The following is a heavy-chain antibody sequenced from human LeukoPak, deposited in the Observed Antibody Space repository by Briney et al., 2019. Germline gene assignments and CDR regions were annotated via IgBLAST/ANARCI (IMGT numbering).Heavy chain of an antibody. V-gene: IGHV3-30*18. J-gene: IGHJ4*02. D-gene: IGHD3-22*01. Sequence: GGSLRLSCAASGFTFSSYAMSWVRQAPGKGLEWVAVISYDGSNKYYADSVKGRFTISRDNSKNTLYPQMNSLRAEDTAVYYCAKDLGEYYYDSWGQGTLVTVSS. CDR3: AKDLGEYYYDS. CDR1: GFTFSSYA. CDR2: ISYDGSNK.